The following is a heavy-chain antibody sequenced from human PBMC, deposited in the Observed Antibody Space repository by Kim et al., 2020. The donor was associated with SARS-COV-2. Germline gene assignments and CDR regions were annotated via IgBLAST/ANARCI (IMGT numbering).Heavy chain of an antibody. J-gene: IGHJ4*02. Sequence: SVKGRFTISRDNSKNTLYLQMNRLRAEETAVYYCARAFSSYSTPLDYWGQGTLVTVSS. V-gene: IGHV3-30*01. D-gene: IGHD6-13*01. CDR3: ARAFSSYSTPLDY.